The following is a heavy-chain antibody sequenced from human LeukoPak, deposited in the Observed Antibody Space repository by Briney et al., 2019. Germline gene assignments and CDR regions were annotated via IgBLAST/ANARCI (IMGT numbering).Heavy chain of an antibody. CDR2: IYYSGST. CDR1: GDSISNSGWS. CDR3: ARPPHSSSSA. Sequence: SETLSLTRKVSGDSISNSGWSWGWVRQFPGKGLEWIVSIYYSGSTYYNPSLKSRVTISVDTSKNQFSLKLSSVTAADTAVYYCARPPHSSSSAWGQGTLVTVS. V-gene: IGHV4-39*01. J-gene: IGHJ5*02. D-gene: IGHD6-6*01.